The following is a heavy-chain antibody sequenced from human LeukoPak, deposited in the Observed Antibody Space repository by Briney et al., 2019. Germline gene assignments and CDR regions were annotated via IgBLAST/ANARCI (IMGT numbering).Heavy chain of an antibody. CDR2: IYWDDEN. CDR1: GFSGSTSGGG. Sequence: SGPTLVKPTRTLTLTYTFSGFSGSTSGGGGGWIRQPPGKALEWLALIYWDDENTYNPYRKTRLTSTQDTSQNEVVLTITHVDPVDTATYSCAHRGGTAYFDYWGQGTLVTVSS. V-gene: IGHV2-5*02. D-gene: IGHD2-15*01. J-gene: IGHJ4*02. CDR3: AHRGGTAYFDY.